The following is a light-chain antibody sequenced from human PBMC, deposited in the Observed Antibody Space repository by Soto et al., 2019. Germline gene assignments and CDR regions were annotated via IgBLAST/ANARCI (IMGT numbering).Light chain of an antibody. CDR2: AAS. CDR3: QQLNSYPLT. CDR1: QTISSW. V-gene: IGKV1-8*01. J-gene: IGKJ4*01. Sequence: AIRMTQSPASLSASTGDRVTITCGASQTISSWLAWYQQKPGKAPKLLIYAASTLQSGVPSRFRGSGSGTDFTLTISSLQPEDFETYYCQQLNSYPLTFGGGTKVDIK.